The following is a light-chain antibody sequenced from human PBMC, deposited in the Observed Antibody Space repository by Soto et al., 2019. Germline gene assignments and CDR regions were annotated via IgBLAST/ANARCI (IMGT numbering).Light chain of an antibody. CDR1: QSMSSW. CDR2: DAS. CDR3: QQYNSYSGT. Sequence: IQMTQSPSILSASVGDRVTIPCRASQSMSSWLAWYQQKPGKAPKLLIYDASSLESGLPSRFSGSGSGTEFTLTISSLQPDDFATYYCQQYNSYSGTFGQGTKVEIK. J-gene: IGKJ1*01. V-gene: IGKV1-5*01.